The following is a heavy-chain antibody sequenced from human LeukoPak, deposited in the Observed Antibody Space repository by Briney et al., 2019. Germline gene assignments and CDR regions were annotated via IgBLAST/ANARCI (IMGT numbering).Heavy chain of an antibody. V-gene: IGHV3-20*04. CDR3: AREVVVAATGWFDP. Sequence: RTGGSLRLSCAASGFTFDDYGMSWVRHAPGKGLEWVSGINWNGGSTGYADSVKGRFTISRDNAKNSLYLQMNSLRAEDTALYYCAREVVVAATGWFDPWGQGTLVTVAS. CDR1: GFTFDDYG. J-gene: IGHJ5*02. CDR2: INWNGGST. D-gene: IGHD2-15*01.